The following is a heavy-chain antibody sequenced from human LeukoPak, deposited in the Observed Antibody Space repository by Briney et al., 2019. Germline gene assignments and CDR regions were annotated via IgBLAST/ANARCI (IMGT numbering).Heavy chain of an antibody. CDR1: GDSISGSTYY. D-gene: IGHD6-13*01. Sequence: SETLSLTCTVSGDSISGSTYYWGWVRQPPGKGLEWIGYVYYSGKNFYSPSLKSRVSISVDTSKNQFSLKLSSVTAADTAVYYCARGLGRYSPETDWFDPWGQGTLVTVSS. J-gene: IGHJ5*02. V-gene: IGHV4-39*07. CDR3: ARGLGRYSPETDWFDP. CDR2: VYYSGKN.